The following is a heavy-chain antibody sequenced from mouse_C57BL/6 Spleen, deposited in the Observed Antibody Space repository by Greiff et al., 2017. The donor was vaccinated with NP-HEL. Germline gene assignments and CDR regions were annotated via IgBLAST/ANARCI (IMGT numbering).Heavy chain of an antibody. J-gene: IGHJ1*03. Sequence: VQLQESGAELAKPGASVKLSCKASGYTFTSYWMHWVKQRPGQGLEWIGYINPSSGYTKYNQKFKDKATLTADKSSSTAYMQLNSLTYEDSAVYYCARSYYGSSGYFDVWGTGTTVTVSS. V-gene: IGHV1-7*01. D-gene: IGHD1-1*01. CDR3: ARSYYGSSGYFDV. CDR2: INPSSGYT. CDR1: GYTFTSYW.